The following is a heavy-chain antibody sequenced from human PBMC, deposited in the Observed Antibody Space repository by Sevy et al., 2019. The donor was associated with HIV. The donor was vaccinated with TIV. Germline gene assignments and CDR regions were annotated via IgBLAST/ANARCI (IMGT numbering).Heavy chain of an antibody. D-gene: IGHD3-3*01. CDR1: GFSVNSNY. V-gene: IGHV3-66*01. CDR2: IYSDGST. J-gene: IGHJ4*02. CDR3: ARGGTIFGLVRHYFDY. Sequence: GGSLRLSCAASGFSVNSNYMTWVRQAPGKGLDWVSIIYSDGSTKYADALKGRFTISRDNSKNTTYLQMNSLRVEDTAVYYCARGGTIFGLVRHYFDYWGQGTLVTVSS.